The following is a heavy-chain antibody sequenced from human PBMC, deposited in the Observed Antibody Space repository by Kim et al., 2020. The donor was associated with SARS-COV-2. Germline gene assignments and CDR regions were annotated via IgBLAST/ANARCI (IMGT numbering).Heavy chain of an antibody. CDR1: GFTVSSNY. CDR3: ARGTLRYFDWSFDY. J-gene: IGHJ4*02. CDR2: IYSGGST. D-gene: IGHD3-9*01. Sequence: GGSLRLSCAASGFTVSSNYMSWVRQAPGKGLEWVSVIYSGGSTSYADAVKGRLTISSDNTKNTTYLQQNSRRAEDTAAYYCARGTLRYFDWSFDYWGEGT. V-gene: IGHV3-53*01.